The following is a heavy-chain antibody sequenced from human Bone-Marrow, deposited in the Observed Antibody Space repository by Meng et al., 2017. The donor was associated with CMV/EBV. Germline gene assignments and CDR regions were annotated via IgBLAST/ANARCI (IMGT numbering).Heavy chain of an antibody. V-gene: IGHV4-59*08. CDR1: GGSISSYY. CDR2: IYYSGST. D-gene: IGHD5-18*01. J-gene: IGHJ4*02. Sequence: SETLSLTCTVSGGSISSYYWSWIRQPPGKGLEWIGYIYYSGSTNYNPSLKSRVTISVDTSKNQFSLKLSSVTAADTAVYYCARADTAMVIGYWGQGTLVTVSS. CDR3: ARADTAMVIGY.